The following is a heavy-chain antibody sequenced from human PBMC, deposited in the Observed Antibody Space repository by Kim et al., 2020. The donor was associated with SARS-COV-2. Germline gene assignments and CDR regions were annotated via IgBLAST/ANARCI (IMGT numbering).Heavy chain of an antibody. CDR1: GGTFSNYA. D-gene: IGHD2-2*01. Sequence: SVKVSCKASGGTFSNYAISWVRQAPGQGLEWMGGIIPIFGTANYAQKFQGRVTITADEFTTTAYMELSNLRSEDTAVYYCARPRWYCSSTSCPPYYYYGMDVWGQGTTVTVSS. V-gene: IGHV1-69*13. CDR3: ARPRWYCSSTSCPPYYYYGMDV. CDR2: IIPIFGTA. J-gene: IGHJ6*02.